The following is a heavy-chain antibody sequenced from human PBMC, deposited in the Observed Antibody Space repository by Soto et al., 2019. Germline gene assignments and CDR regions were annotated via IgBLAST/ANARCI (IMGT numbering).Heavy chain of an antibody. Sequence: ASVKVSCKAPGITFSTYAIHWVRQAPGQGLEWMGWINAGNGNTRYSQEFQGRVTLTTDTSASTTYMDLSSLTSEDTAVYYCARAISGYVTWGQGTLVTVSS. D-gene: IGHD5-12*01. CDR1: GITFSTYA. CDR3: ARAISGYVT. V-gene: IGHV1-3*01. CDR2: INAGNGNT. J-gene: IGHJ5*02.